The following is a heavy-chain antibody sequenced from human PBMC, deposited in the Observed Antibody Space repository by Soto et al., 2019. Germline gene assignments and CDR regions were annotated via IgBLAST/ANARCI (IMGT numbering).Heavy chain of an antibody. V-gene: IGHV3-7*01. CDR2: IKQDGSEK. J-gene: IGHJ6*02. CDR3: ARDYTLGRYDGMDV. Sequence: GGSLRLSCAASGFTFSSYWMSWVRQAPGKGLEWVANIKQDGSEKYYVDSVKGRFTISRDNAKNSLYLQMNSLRAEDTAVYYCARDYTLGRYDGMDVWGQGTTVTVSS. D-gene: IGHD1-20*01. CDR1: GFTFSSYW.